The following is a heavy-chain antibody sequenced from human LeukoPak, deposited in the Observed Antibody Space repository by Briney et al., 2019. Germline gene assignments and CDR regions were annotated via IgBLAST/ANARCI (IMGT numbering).Heavy chain of an antibody. CDR2: INSDGSTT. Sequence: PGGSLRLSCVASLYALCVFWMYSGRQAPGKGLVWVSHINSDGSTTNYADSVKGRFTISRDNAKNTLYLQLNSLRAEDTALHYCGGDRCSPDSFNTWGQGTMVTVSS. J-gene: IGHJ3*02. D-gene: IGHD3-10*02. CDR3: GGDRCSPDSFNT. CDR1: LYALCVFW. V-gene: IGHV3-74*01.